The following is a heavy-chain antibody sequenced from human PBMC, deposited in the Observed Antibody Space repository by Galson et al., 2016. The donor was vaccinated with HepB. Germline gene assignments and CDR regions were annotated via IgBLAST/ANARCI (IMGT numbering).Heavy chain of an antibody. V-gene: IGHV3-11*06. Sequence: SLRLSCAASGFTFSDYHMRWIRQAPGKGLEWVSHISSSSSYTNYGDSVEGRFTISRDNAKNSLYLQMNNLRAEDTAVFYCARDDSSSSYYYYGLDVWGQGTTVTVSS. CDR3: ARDDSSSSYYYYGLDV. CDR1: GFTFSDYH. D-gene: IGHD6-6*01. CDR2: ISSSSSYT. J-gene: IGHJ6*02.